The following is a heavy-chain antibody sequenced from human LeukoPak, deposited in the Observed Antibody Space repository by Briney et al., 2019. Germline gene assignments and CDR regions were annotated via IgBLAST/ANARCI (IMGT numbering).Heavy chain of an antibody. CDR2: IYYSGST. Sequence: SETLSLTCTVSGGSVSCGSYYWSWIRQPPGKGLERIGYIYYSGSTNYNPSLKSRVTISVDTSKNQFSLKLSSVTAADTAVYYCARVEITFGGSIDYWGQGTLVTVSS. V-gene: IGHV4-61*01. D-gene: IGHD3-16*01. CDR3: ARVEITFGGSIDY. CDR1: GGSVSCGSYY. J-gene: IGHJ4*02.